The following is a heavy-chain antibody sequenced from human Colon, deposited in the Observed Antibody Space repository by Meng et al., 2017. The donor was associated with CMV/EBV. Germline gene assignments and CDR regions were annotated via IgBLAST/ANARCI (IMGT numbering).Heavy chain of an antibody. CDR1: GGSISNYY. CDR2: IYYRQSA. CDR3: ARVGGDGHNLRLYYFDY. D-gene: IGHD5-24*01. V-gene: IGHV4-59*01. Sequence: SETLSLTCSVSGGSISNYYGSWIRQPPGKGLEWIGYIYYRQSAYYNPSLKSRVTVSVDTSKNLFSLRLDSVTAADTAVYYCARVGGDGHNLRLYYFDYWGQGTLVTVSS. J-gene: IGHJ4*02.